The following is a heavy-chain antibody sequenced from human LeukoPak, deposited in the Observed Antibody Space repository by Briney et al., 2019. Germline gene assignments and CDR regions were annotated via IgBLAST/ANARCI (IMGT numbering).Heavy chain of an antibody. D-gene: IGHD4-17*01. V-gene: IGHV4-34*01. CDR1: GGSFSGYY. Sequence: SETLSLTCAVYGGSFSGYYWSWIRQPPGKGLEWIGEINHSGSTNYNPSLKSRVTISVDTSKNQFSLKLSSVTAADTAVYYCARGNYGDYEPSLGYWGQGTLVTVSS. CDR2: INHSGST. J-gene: IGHJ4*02. CDR3: ARGNYGDYEPSLGY.